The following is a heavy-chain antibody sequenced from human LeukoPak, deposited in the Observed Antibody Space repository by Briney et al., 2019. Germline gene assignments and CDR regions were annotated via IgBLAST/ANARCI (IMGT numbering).Heavy chain of an antibody. J-gene: IGHJ4*02. CDR1: GYTFTSYA. Sequence: ASVKVSCKASGYTFTSYAMNWVRQAPGQGLEWMGWINTNTGNPTYAQGFTGRFVFSSDTSVSTAYLQISSLKAEDTAVYYCARAFGTYYDFWSGYSTDDYWGQGTLATVSS. CDR3: ARAFGTYYDFWSGYSTDDY. V-gene: IGHV7-4-1*02. D-gene: IGHD3-3*01. CDR2: INTNTGNP.